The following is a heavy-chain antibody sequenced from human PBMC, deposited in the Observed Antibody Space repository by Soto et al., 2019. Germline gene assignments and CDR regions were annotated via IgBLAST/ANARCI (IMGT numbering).Heavy chain of an antibody. D-gene: IGHD6-13*01. CDR2: IVVGSGNT. J-gene: IGHJ4*02. Sequence: GASVKVSCKASGFTFASSAMQWVRQARGQRLEWIGWIVVGSGNTNYAQMFQDRVTITRNTSISTAYMGLSSLRSEDTAVYYCARVSAAGTYFDSWGQGTLVTVSS. V-gene: IGHV1-58*02. CDR3: ARVSAAGTYFDS. CDR1: GFTFASSA.